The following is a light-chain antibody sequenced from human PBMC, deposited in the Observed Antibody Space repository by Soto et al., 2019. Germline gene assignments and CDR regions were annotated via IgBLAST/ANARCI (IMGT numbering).Light chain of an antibody. Sequence: EIALTQSPATLSLSPGERATLSWRTSQSVSSYLAWYQQKPGQAPRLLIYDASNRATGIPARFSGSGSGTDFTLTISSLEHEDFAVYDCQQRSNWPITFCQGTRLEIK. V-gene: IGKV3-11*01. J-gene: IGKJ5*01. CDR1: QSVSSY. CDR3: QQRSNWPIT. CDR2: DAS.